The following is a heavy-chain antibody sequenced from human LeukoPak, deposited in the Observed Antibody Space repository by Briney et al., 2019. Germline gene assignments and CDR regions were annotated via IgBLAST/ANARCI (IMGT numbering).Heavy chain of an antibody. CDR2: INPNSGGT. Sequence: ASVKVSCKASGYTFTGYYMHWVRQAPGQGLEWMGWINPNSGGTNYAQKFQGRVTMTRDTSISTAYMELSRLRSDDTAVYYCARAHSSGWFGIHAFDIWGQGTMVTVSS. V-gene: IGHV1-2*02. CDR3: ARAHSSGWFGIHAFDI. CDR1: GYTFTGYY. D-gene: IGHD6-19*01. J-gene: IGHJ3*02.